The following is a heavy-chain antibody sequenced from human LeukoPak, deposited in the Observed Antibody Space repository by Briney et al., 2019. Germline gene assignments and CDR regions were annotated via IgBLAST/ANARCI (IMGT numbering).Heavy chain of an antibody. CDR1: GYTFTGYY. J-gene: IGHJ5*02. D-gene: IGHD3-16*01. Sequence: ASVKVSCKASGYTFTGYYMHWVRQAPGQGLEWMGRIIPILGIANYAQKFQGRVTITADKSTSTAYMELSSLRSEDTAVYYCARDGGRTRMWFDPWGQGTLVTVSS. CDR3: ARDGGRTRMWFDP. V-gene: IGHV1-69*04. CDR2: IIPILGIA.